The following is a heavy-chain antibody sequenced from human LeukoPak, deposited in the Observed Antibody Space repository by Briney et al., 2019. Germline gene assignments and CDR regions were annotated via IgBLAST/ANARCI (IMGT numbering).Heavy chain of an antibody. J-gene: IGHJ4*02. CDR3: ARGAVDTARAGEYYFDY. CDR1: GGSISSYY. D-gene: IGHD5-18*01. CDR2: INHSGST. Sequence: SETLSLTCTVSGGSISSYYWSWIRQPPGKGLEWIGEINHSGSTNYNPSLKSRVTISVDTSKNQFSLKLSSVTAADTAVYYCARGAVDTARAGEYYFDYGGQGTLVTVSS. V-gene: IGHV4-34*01.